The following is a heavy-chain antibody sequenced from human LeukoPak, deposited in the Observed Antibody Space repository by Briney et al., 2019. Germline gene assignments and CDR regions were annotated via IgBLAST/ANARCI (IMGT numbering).Heavy chain of an antibody. D-gene: IGHD5-18*01. CDR2: ISGSGGST. Sequence: GGSLRLSCAASGFTFSSYAMSWVRQAPGKGLEWVSAISGSGGSTYYADSVKGRFTISRDNSKNTLYLQMNSLRAEDTAVYYWGKAQPQTWKQQEGEVDHWGQGTLVHVS. J-gene: IGHJ4*02. CDR1: GFTFSSYA. V-gene: IGHV3-23*01. CDR3: GKAQPQTWKQQEGEVDH.